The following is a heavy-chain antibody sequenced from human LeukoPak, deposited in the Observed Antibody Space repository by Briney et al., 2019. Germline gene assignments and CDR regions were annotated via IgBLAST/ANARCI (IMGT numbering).Heavy chain of an antibody. CDR1: GFTFSSYA. Sequence: GGSLRLSCAASGFTFSSYAMSWVRQAPGKGLEWVSAISNSGGGTYYADSVKGRFTISRDNSENTLNLQMNSLRTEDTAVYYCARHRIAAAVAFYFDSWGQGALVAVSS. V-gene: IGHV3-23*01. CDR3: ARHRIAAAVAFYFDS. D-gene: IGHD6-13*01. J-gene: IGHJ4*02. CDR2: ISNSGGGT.